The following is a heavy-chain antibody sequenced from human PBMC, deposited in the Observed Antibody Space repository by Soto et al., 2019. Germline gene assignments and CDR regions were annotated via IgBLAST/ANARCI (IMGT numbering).Heavy chain of an antibody. J-gene: IGHJ3*02. Sequence: ASVKVSCKVPENTLTELTIDWLRQAPGKGLEWMGGFDPEDGETIYAQKFQGRVTMTEDTSTDTAYMELSSLRSEDTAVYYCATRATMIVVVTYDDKAFDIWGQGTMVTVSS. CDR1: ENTLTELT. CDR2: FDPEDGET. D-gene: IGHD3-22*01. CDR3: ATRATMIVVVTYDDKAFDI. V-gene: IGHV1-24*01.